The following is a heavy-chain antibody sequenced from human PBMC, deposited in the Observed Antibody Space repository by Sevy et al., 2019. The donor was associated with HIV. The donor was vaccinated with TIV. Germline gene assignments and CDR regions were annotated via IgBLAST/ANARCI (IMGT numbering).Heavy chain of an antibody. D-gene: IGHD5-18*01. CDR2: INNSGST. Sequence: SETLSLTCAVYGGSFSGYYWSWIRQPPGKGLEWIGEINNSGSTNYNPYLKSRVTISVDTSKNQFSLKLISVTAADTAVYYCARGVSNVDTAMVYWGQGTLVTVSS. V-gene: IGHV4-34*01. CDR1: GGSFSGYY. CDR3: ARGVSNVDTAMVY. J-gene: IGHJ4*02.